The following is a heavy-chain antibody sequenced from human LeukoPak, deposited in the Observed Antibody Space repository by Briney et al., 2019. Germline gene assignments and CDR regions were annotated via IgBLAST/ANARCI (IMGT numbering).Heavy chain of an antibody. D-gene: IGHD5-12*01. CDR1: GLTFCSYW. V-gene: IGHV3-53*01. CDR2: SHNGGAT. CDR3: TRDLYSDAPDY. Sequence: GGSLSLSCAASGLTFCSYWMQWVRHAPGGGREWVSVSHNGGATYYAGSVKGRFTVPRDNSKNPLDLHMARRGGEDTALYYCTRDLYSDAPDYWGQGTLVTVSS. J-gene: IGHJ4*02.